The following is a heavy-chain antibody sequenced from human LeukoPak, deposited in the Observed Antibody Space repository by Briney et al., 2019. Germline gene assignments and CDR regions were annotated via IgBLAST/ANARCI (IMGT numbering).Heavy chain of an antibody. D-gene: IGHD3-10*01. CDR3: ARYGSGSNYRDPFDS. CDR2: IYRDSSMI. CDR1: GFNFDEYA. V-gene: IGHV3-48*01. Sequence: GGSLRLSCVASGFNFDEYAMNWVRQAPGKGLEWISCIYRDSSMIHYAGSVRGRFTVSRDNAKNSVYLQMNSLQAEDTPVYFCARYGSGSNYRDPFDSWGQGTLVTVSS. J-gene: IGHJ4*02.